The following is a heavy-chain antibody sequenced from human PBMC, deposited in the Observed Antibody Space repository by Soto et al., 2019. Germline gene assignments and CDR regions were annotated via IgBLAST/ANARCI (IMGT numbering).Heavy chain of an antibody. CDR1: GFTFDDYA. V-gene: IGHV3-9*01. Sequence: DVQLVESGGGLVQPGRSLRLSCAASGFTFDDYAMHWVRQAPGKGLEWVSGISWNSGSIGYADSVKGRFTISRDNAKNSLYLQMNSLRAEDTALYYCAIMRGSYCSGGSCSLFSGSRYYFDYWGQGTLVTVSS. CDR3: AIMRGSYCSGGSCSLFSGSRYYFDY. J-gene: IGHJ4*02. D-gene: IGHD2-15*01. CDR2: ISWNSGSI.